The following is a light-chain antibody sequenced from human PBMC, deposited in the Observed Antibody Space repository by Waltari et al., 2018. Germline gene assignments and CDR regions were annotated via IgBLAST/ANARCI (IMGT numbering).Light chain of an antibody. CDR1: QSVSSY. V-gene: IGKV3-20*01. Sequence: EIELTQSPGTLFLSPGERAALSCRARQSVSSYLAWYQQRPGQVPRLLIYGASSRATGIPDRFSGSGSGTDFNLTISRLEPEDFAVYYCQQYGRSPWTFGQGTNVEIK. CDR2: GAS. CDR3: QQYGRSPWT. J-gene: IGKJ1*01.